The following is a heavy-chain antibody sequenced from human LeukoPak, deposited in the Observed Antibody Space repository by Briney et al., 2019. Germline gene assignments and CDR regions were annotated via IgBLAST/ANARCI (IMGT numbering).Heavy chain of an antibody. Sequence: HPGGSLRLSCAASGFTFSSYAMSWVRQAPGKGLEWVSAISGSGGSTYYADSVKGRFTISRDNSKNTLYLQMNSLRAEDTAVYYCARDSTVVTPPAMYGMDVWGQGTTVTVSS. D-gene: IGHD4-23*01. CDR3: ARDSTVVTPPAMYGMDV. CDR2: ISGSGGST. CDR1: GFTFSSYA. J-gene: IGHJ6*02. V-gene: IGHV3-23*01.